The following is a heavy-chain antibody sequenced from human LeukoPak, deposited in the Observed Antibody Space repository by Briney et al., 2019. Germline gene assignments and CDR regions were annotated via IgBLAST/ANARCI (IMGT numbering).Heavy chain of an antibody. V-gene: IGHV4-39*07. D-gene: IGHD6-13*01. CDR1: GGSICSSSYY. Sequence: SETLSLTCTVSGGSICSSSYYWGWIRQPPGKGLEWIGSIYYSGSTYYNPSLKSRVTISVDTSKNQFSLKLSSVTAADTAVYYCASGRIAAAANDAFDIWGQGTMVTVSS. CDR3: ASGRIAAAANDAFDI. CDR2: IYYSGST. J-gene: IGHJ3*02.